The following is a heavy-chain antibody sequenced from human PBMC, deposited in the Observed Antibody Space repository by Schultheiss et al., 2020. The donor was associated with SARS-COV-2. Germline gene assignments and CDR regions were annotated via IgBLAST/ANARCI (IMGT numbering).Heavy chain of an antibody. CDR1: GFTFSSYG. D-gene: IGHD3-9*01. CDR2: ISYDGSNK. CDR3: AKASEHYDILTGYSD. V-gene: IGHV3-30*18. J-gene: IGHJ4*02. Sequence: GGSLRLSCVASGFTFSSYGMHWVRQAPGKGLEWVAVISYDGSNKYYADSVKGRFTISRDNSKNTLYLQMNSLRAEDTAVYYCAKASEHYDILTGYSDWGQGTLVTVSS.